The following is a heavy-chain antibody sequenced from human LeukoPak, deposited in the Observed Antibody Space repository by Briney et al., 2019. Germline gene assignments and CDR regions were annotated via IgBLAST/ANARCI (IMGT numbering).Heavy chain of an antibody. V-gene: IGHV3-48*01. CDR3: AKGYFDWLFPLDDYFDY. CDR1: GFTFSTYS. Sequence: GGSLRLSCAASGFTFSTYSMNWVRQAPGKGLEWVSSISSSSSTIYYADSVKGRFTISRDNSKNTLYLQMNSLRAEDTAVYYCAKGYFDWLFPLDDYFDYWGQGTLVTVSS. D-gene: IGHD3-9*01. CDR2: ISSSSSTI. J-gene: IGHJ4*02.